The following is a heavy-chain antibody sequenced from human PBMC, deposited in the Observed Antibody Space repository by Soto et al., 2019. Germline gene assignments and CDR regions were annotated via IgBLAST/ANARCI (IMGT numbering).Heavy chain of an antibody. CDR3: ARGRMAGTANYYYYYMDV. CDR1: GGTFSSYT. Sequence: SVKVSCKASGGTFSSYTISWVRQAPGQGLERMGRIIPILGIANYAQKFQGRVTITADKSTSTAYMELSSLRSEDTAVYYCARGRMAGTANYYYYYMDVWGKGTTVTVSS. D-gene: IGHD6-19*01. J-gene: IGHJ6*03. V-gene: IGHV1-69*02. CDR2: IIPILGIA.